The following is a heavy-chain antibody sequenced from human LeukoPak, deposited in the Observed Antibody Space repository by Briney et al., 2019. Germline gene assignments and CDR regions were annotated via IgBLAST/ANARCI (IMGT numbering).Heavy chain of an antibody. J-gene: IGHJ4*02. CDR1: GFTVSSNY. V-gene: IGHV3-53*01. Sequence: GGSLRLSCAASGFTVSSNYMSWVRQAPGRGLEWVSVIYSGGSTYYADSVKGRFTISRDNSKNTLYLQMNSLRAEDTAVYYCASSIAVAGNLDYWGQGTLVTVSS. D-gene: IGHD6-19*01. CDR3: ASSIAVAGNLDY. CDR2: IYSGGST.